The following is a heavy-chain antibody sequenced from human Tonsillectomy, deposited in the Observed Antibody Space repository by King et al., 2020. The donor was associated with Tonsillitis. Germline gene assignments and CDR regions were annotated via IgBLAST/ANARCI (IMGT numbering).Heavy chain of an antibody. CDR3: ARDVAAAGFLWD. J-gene: IGHJ4*02. D-gene: IGHD6-13*01. Sequence: VQLVESGGGLIQPGGSLRLSCAASGFTISFNYMSWVRQAPGKGLEWVSVIYTGGSTYYADSVKGRFTISRDNSKNTLSLQMKSLRAEDTAEYYCARDVAAAGFLWDWGQGALVTVSS. V-gene: IGHV3-53*01. CDR1: GFTISFNY. CDR2: IYTGGST.